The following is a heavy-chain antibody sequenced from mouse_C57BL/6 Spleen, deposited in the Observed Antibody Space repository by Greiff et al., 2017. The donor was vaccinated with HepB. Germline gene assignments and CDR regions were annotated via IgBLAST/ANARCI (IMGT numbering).Heavy chain of an antibody. CDR2: INPSSGYT. CDR1: GYTFTSYT. J-gene: IGHJ2*01. Sequence: QVQLQQSGAELARPGASVKMSCKASGYTFTSYTMHWVKQRPGQGLEWIGYINPSSGYTKYNQKFKDMATLTADKSSSTAYMQLSSLTSEDSAVYYCARFYYDYEDFDYWGQGTTLTVSS. V-gene: IGHV1-4*01. CDR3: ARFYYDYEDFDY. D-gene: IGHD2-4*01.